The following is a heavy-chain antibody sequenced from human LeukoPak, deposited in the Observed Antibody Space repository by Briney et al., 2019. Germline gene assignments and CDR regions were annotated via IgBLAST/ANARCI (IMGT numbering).Heavy chain of an antibody. D-gene: IGHD3-3*01. Sequence: PSETLSLTGAVYVGSFRGYYWSWIRQPPGKGLEWIGEINHSGSTNYNPSLKSRVTISVDTSKNQFSLKLSSVTAADTAVYYCARGWSGFHGMDVWGQGTTVTVSS. J-gene: IGHJ6*02. CDR2: INHSGST. CDR1: VGSFRGYY. V-gene: IGHV4-34*01. CDR3: ARGWSGFHGMDV.